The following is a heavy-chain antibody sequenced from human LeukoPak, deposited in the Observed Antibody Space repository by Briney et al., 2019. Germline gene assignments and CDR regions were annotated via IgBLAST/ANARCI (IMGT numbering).Heavy chain of an antibody. CDR2: IIPIFGTA. Sequence: AASVKVSCKASGYTFTSYGISWVRQAPGQGLEWMGGIIPIFGTANYAQKFQGRVTITADESTSTAYMELSSLRSEDTAVYYCARTQYYDFWRVPGSYFDYWGQGTLVTVSS. CDR1: GYTFTSYG. J-gene: IGHJ4*02. V-gene: IGHV1-69*13. D-gene: IGHD3-3*01. CDR3: ARTQYYDFWRVPGSYFDY.